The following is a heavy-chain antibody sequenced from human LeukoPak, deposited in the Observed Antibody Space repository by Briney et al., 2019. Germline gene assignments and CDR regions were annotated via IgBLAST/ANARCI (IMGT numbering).Heavy chain of an antibody. V-gene: IGHV4-34*01. D-gene: IGHD3-22*01. J-gene: IGHJ4*02. Sequence: SETLSLTCAVYGGSFSGYYWSWIRQPPGKGLEWIGEINNSGSTNYNPSLKSRVTISVDTSKNQFSLKLSSVTAADTAVCYCARGRRRYYYDSSGYYRLDYWGQGTLVTVSS. CDR3: ARGRRRYYYDSSGYYRLDY. CDR1: GGSFSGYY. CDR2: INNSGST.